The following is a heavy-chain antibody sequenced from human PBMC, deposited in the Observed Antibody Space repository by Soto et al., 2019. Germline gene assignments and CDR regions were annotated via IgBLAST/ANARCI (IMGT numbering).Heavy chain of an antibody. CDR2: LKQDGSER. D-gene: IGHD5-12*01. CDR3: AGGGGYLIEY. CDR1: GFAFSTYW. J-gene: IGHJ4*02. Sequence: EVQLGASGGGLVLPAGALGLSCAASGFAFSTYWMHWVRQAPGKRLEWVANLKQDGSERYHVDSVRGRFPISKDNAKKLRHLQMNSVGVEDVVVYYCAGGGGYLIEYWGQGTLVTVSS. V-gene: IGHV3-7*05.